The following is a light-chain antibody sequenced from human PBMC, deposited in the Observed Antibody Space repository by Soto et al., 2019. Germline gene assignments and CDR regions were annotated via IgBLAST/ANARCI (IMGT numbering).Light chain of an antibody. CDR3: QQSYSTPRT. CDR2: AAS. V-gene: IGKV1-39*01. Sequence: DIQMTQSPSSMSASVGDRVTITCRASQSIISNLNWYQQKPGNAPTLLIYAASTLQSGFPSRFSGSVSGTDFTLTISSLQPESSAPYYFQQSYSTPRTFGGGTKVEIK. CDR1: QSIISN. J-gene: IGKJ4*01.